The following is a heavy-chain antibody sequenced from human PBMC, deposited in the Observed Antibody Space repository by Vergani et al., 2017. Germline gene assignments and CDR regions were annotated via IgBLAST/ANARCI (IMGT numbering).Heavy chain of an antibody. CDR2: VSTGTKSQ. J-gene: IGHJ6*03. CDR1: GFDFSSYI. CDR3: ARERTVYYYMDV. Sequence: QLVESGGGWVQPGGSLRLSCVVSGFDFSSYIMNWVRQAPGKGLEWVSFVSTGTKSQSYAESVKGRFTISRDNSKNTLYLQMNSLRAEDTAVYYCARERTVYYYMDVWGKGTTVTVSS. D-gene: IGHD1-1*01. V-gene: IGHV3-30*01.